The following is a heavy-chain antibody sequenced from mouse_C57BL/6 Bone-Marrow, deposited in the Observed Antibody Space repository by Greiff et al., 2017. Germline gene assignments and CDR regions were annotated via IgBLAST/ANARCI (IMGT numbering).Heavy chain of an antibody. CDR2: IYPRSGNT. V-gene: IGHV1-81*01. J-gene: IGHJ1*03. CDR3: ATAVGV. CDR1: GYTFTSYG. Sequence: VKLMESGAELARPGASVKLSCKASGYTFTSYGISWVKQRTGQGLEWIGEIYPRSGNTYYNEKFKGKATLTADKSSSTAYMELRSLTSEDSAVYFCATAVGVWGTGTTVTVSS.